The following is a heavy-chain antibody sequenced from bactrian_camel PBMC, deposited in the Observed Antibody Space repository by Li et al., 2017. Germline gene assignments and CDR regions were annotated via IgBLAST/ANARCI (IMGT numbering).Heavy chain of an antibody. J-gene: IGHJ4*01. CDR3: AAGLLDSDCRPFNY. Sequence: QVQLVESGGGSVQAGGSLRLSCAASGSIQRTNCMGWFRQAPGKEREGVASIARDGLATYADSVKGRFTISKDDYKNEVYPQMDNLKPEDTGMYYCAAGLLDSDCRPFNYWGQGTQVTVS. CDR1: GSIQRTNC. CDR2: IARDGLA. D-gene: IGHD1*01. V-gene: IGHV3S53*01.